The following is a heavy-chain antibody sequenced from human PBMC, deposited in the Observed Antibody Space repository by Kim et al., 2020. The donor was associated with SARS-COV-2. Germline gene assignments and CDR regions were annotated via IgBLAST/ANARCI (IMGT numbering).Heavy chain of an antibody. CDR1: GFTFIGHA. Sequence: GESLRLSCTTSGFTFIGHAMSWVRQAPGQGLEWVSSIDGSDGTTYYVDSVKGRFTISRDDAKNTLYLQMRALRADDTATYYCMKGGWGWIWDHWGQGTLVTVSS. CDR2: IDGSDGTT. V-gene: IGHV3-23*01. CDR3: MKGGWGWIWDH. J-gene: IGHJ4*02. D-gene: IGHD2-2*03.